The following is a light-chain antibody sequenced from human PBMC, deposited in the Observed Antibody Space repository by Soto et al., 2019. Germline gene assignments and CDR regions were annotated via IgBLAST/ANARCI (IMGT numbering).Light chain of an antibody. CDR2: DVS. V-gene: IGKV1-5*01. CDR3: QHYDHYPIT. Sequence: DIQMTQSPSTLSASVGDRVTITCRASQSIGDSLAWYQQKPGKAPYLLISDVSSLERGVPSRFSGSGSGTEFTLTISSLQPDDFASYYCQHYDHYPITFGQGTRLEN. CDR1: QSIGDS. J-gene: IGKJ5*01.